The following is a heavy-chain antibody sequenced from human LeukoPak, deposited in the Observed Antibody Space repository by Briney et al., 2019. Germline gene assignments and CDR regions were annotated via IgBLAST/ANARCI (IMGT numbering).Heavy chain of an antibody. CDR1: GFYFRSYW. CDR3: ARESGNYGDENWFDP. D-gene: IGHD4-17*01. J-gene: IGHJ5*02. CDR2: INNDGSST. V-gene: IGHV3-74*01. Sequence: GGSLRLSCAASGFYFRSYWMHWVRQPPGKGLVWVSRINNDGSSTGYADSVKGRFTISRDNAKNTVYLQMNSLRAEDTAMYYCARESGNYGDENWFDPWGQGTLVTVSS.